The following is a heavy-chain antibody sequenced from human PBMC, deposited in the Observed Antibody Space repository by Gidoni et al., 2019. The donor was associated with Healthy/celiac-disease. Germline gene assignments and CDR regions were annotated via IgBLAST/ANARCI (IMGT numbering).Heavy chain of an antibody. D-gene: IGHD3-22*01. Sequence: QVQLQQWGAGLLTPSETLSLTCAVYGGSFSGYYWSWIRQPPGKGLEWIGEINHSGSTNYNPSLKSRVTISVDTSKSQFSLKLSSVTAADTAVYYCARGRITMIVVAQRRSFWYFDLWGRGTLVTVSS. CDR1: GGSFSGYY. J-gene: IGHJ2*01. CDR2: INHSGST. V-gene: IGHV4-34*01. CDR3: ARGRITMIVVAQRRSFWYFDL.